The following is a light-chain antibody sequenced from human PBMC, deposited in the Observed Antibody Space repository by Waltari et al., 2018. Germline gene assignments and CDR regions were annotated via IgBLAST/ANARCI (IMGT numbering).Light chain of an antibody. CDR3: QSYDTSLSVV. CDR1: GSHLGACHD. J-gene: IGLJ2*01. CDR2: GIN. Sequence: QSVLTQPPSVSGAPGQRVTISCTGSGSHLGACHDVHWYQQIPGKAPKLLIYGINNRPSGVPARFSGSQSGTSASLAITGLQADDEADYYCQSYDTSLSVVFGGGTKLTVL. V-gene: IGLV1-40*01.